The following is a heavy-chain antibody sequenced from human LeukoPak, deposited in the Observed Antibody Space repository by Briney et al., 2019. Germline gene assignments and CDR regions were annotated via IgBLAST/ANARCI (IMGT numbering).Heavy chain of an antibody. J-gene: IGHJ4*02. Sequence: GGSLRLSCAASGFTFSGYGMHWVRQAPGKGLEWVSVISYDGTNKYYADSVKGRFTISKDNSKNTLYLQMISLRVEDTAVYYCARVIAAAGTDYWGQGTLVTVSS. CDR3: ARVIAAAGTDY. V-gene: IGHV3-30*03. CDR1: GFTFSGYG. CDR2: ISYDGTNK. D-gene: IGHD6-13*01.